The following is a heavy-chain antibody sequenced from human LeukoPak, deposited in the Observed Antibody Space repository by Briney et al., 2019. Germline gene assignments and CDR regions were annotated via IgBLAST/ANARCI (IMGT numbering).Heavy chain of an antibody. J-gene: IGHJ4*02. D-gene: IGHD5-18*01. CDR1: GFTLTNYA. CDR2: LSDSGASA. CDR3: AKVLQDRSMNMHFDY. V-gene: IGHV3-23*01. Sequence: GGSLRLSCAASGFTLTNYAMTWVRQAPGKGLEWGSALSDSGASAYYADSVKGRFTVSRDSSKNTLNLQMNSLRAEDTAVYYCAKVLQDRSMNMHFDYWGPGTQATVSS.